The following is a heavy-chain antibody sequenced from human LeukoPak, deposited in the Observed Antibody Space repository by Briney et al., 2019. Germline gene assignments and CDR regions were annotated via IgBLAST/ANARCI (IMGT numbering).Heavy chain of an antibody. Sequence: GGSLRLSCAASGFTFSSYGMHWVRQAPGKGLEWVGRIKSKTDGGTTDYAAPVKGRFTISRDDSKNTLYLQMNSLKTEDTAVYYCTTDDQEMATTFDYWGQGTLVTVSS. CDR2: IKSKTDGGTT. CDR1: GFTFSSYG. V-gene: IGHV3-15*01. CDR3: TTDDQEMATTFDY. D-gene: IGHD5-24*01. J-gene: IGHJ4*02.